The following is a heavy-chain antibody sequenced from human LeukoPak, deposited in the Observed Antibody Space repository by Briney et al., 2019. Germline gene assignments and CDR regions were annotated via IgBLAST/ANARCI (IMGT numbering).Heavy chain of an antibody. V-gene: IGHV4-59*01. CDR1: GGSISSYY. CDR3: ATSGQYSSSPLDY. Sequence: SETLSLTCSVSGGSISSYYWSWIRQPPGKGLELIGYIHYSGSTYYNPSLKSRVTISVDTSKNQFSLKLSSVTAADTAVYYCATSGQYSSSPLDYWGQGTLVTVSS. D-gene: IGHD6-6*01. CDR2: IHYSGST. J-gene: IGHJ4*02.